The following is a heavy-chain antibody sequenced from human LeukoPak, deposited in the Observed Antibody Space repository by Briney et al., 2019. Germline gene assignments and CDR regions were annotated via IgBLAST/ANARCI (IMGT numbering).Heavy chain of an antibody. J-gene: IGHJ4*02. CDR3: ARGQSLNDY. CDR1: GYTFTEYX. CDR2: INPNSGGA. V-gene: IGHV1-2*02. Sequence: ASVKVSCKASGYTFTEYXXXXXXXAXXXXLEWMGWINPNSGGAXYAEKFQGRVTXXXXXSISTAYMELSRLRYDDTALYYCARGQSLNDYWGQGTLVTVSS.